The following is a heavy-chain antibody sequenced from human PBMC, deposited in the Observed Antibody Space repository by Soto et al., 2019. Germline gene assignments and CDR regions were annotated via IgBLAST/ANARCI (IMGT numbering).Heavy chain of an antibody. D-gene: IGHD6-13*01. V-gene: IGHV3-21*01. CDR2: ITSTNFI. Sequence: EVQLVESGGGLVKPGGSLRLSCAASGFTFSSNNMNWVRQAPGKGLEWVSSITSTNFIYYKDSVNGQFTISRDNAKNSLYLEMNSLGGGDTALDYLARGRGSSSGAVDYWGQGTLVTVSS. J-gene: IGHJ4*02. CDR1: GFTFSSNN. CDR3: ARGRGSSSGAVDY.